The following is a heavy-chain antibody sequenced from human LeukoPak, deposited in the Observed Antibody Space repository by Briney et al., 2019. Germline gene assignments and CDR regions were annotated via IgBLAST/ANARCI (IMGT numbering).Heavy chain of an antibody. V-gene: IGHV4-39*01. CDR1: GGSISSSSYY. CDR2: IYYSGST. D-gene: IGHD6-19*01. J-gene: IGHJ4*02. Sequence: PSETLSLTCTVFGGSISSSSYYWGWIRQPPGKGLEWIGSIYYSGSTYYNPSLKSRVTISVDTSKNQFSLKLSSVTAADTAVYYCARAGYSSGWYYFDYWGQGTLVTVSS. CDR3: ARAGYSSGWYYFDY.